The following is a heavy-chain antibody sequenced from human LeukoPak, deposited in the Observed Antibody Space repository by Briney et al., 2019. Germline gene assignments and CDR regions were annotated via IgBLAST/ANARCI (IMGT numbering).Heavy chain of an antibody. Sequence: GGSLRLSCAASGFVFSNYDMHWVRQAPGKGLEWVSYISSSSSTIYYADSVKGRFTISRDNAKNSLYLQMNSLRAEDTAVYYCARTRGGYYFDYWGQGTLVTVSS. V-gene: IGHV3-48*01. D-gene: IGHD3-10*01. CDR2: ISSSSSTI. J-gene: IGHJ4*02. CDR3: ARTRGGYYFDY. CDR1: GFVFSNYD.